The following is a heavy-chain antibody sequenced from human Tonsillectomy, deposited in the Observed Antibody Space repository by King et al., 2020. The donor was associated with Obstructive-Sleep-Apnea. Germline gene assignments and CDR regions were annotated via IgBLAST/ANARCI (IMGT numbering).Heavy chain of an antibody. D-gene: IGHD3-9*01. Sequence: QLVQSGAEVKKPGASVKVSCKASGYTFTSYDINWVRQATGQGLEWMGWMNPNSGNTGYAQKFQGRVTMTRNTSISPAYMELSSLRSEDTAVYYCARVRSEWYDILTGFDAFDIWGQGTMVTVSS. J-gene: IGHJ3*02. V-gene: IGHV1-8*01. CDR3: ARVRSEWYDILTGFDAFDI. CDR1: GYTFTSYD. CDR2: MNPNSGNT.